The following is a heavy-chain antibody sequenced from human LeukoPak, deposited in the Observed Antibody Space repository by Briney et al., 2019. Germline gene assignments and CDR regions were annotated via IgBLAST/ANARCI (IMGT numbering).Heavy chain of an antibody. CDR2: IIPIFGTA. V-gene: IGHV1-69*13. J-gene: IGHJ4*02. CDR3: ARDSYYGSGSYYKGDY. Sequence: ASVKVSCKASGGTFSSYAISWVRQAPGQGLEWMGGIIPIFGTANYAQKFQGRVTITADESTSTAYMELSSLRSEDTAAYYCARDSYYGSGSYYKGDYWGQGTLVTVSS. D-gene: IGHD3-10*01. CDR1: GGTFSSYA.